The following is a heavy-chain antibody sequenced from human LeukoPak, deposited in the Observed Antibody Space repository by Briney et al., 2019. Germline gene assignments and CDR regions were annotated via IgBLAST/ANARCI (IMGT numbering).Heavy chain of an antibody. Sequence: PGGSLRLSCAVSGITLSNCGMSWVRQAPGKGLEWVAGISDSGGSTNYADSVKGRFTISRDNPKNTLYLQMNSLRAEDTAVYFCAKRGVVIRVILVGFHKAAYYFESWGQGALVTVSS. V-gene: IGHV3-23*01. J-gene: IGHJ4*02. D-gene: IGHD3/OR15-3a*01. CDR1: GITLSNCG. CDR2: ISDSGGST. CDR3: AKRGVVIRVILVGFHKAAYYFES.